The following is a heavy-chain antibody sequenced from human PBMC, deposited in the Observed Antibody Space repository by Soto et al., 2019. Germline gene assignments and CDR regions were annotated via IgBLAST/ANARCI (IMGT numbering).Heavy chain of an antibody. V-gene: IGHV1-69*06. D-gene: IGHD3-10*01. CDR1: GGTLKNYG. CDR3: ARLGSRITMLGGPSDASDI. Sequence: QVQLVQSGAEVRKPGSSVKVSCKASGGTLKNYGLSWVRQAPGQGLEWMGGVNPIFATTNYAQKFQGRVTISADKSTGTADMELSSLRSEDTAMYYCARLGSRITMLGGPSDASDIWGQGTMVTVSS. J-gene: IGHJ3*02. CDR2: VNPIFATT.